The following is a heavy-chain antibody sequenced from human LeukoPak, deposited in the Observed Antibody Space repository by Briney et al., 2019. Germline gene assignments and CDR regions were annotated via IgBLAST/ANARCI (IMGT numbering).Heavy chain of an antibody. J-gene: IGHJ4*02. V-gene: IGHV4-34*01. Sequence: SETLSLICAVYGGSFSGYYWSWIRQPPGKGLEWIGEINHSGSTNYNPSLKSRVTISVDTSKNQFSLKLSSVTAADTAVYYCARERYYYDSSGYWTPYYFDYWGQGTLVTVSS. CDR3: ARERYYYDSSGYWTPYYFDY. CDR2: INHSGST. D-gene: IGHD3-22*01. CDR1: GGSFSGYY.